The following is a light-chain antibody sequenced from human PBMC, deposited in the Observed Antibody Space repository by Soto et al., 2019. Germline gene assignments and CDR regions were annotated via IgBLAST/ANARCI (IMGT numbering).Light chain of an antibody. CDR1: QSISSW. V-gene: IGKV1-5*03. Sequence: DIQRTHAPSTLSASVGDRVAITFRASQSISSWLAWYQQKPGKSPKLLIYKASSLESGVPSRFSGSGSGTEFTLTISSLQPDDFATYYCQQYNSYSYTFGQGTKVDIK. CDR3: QQYNSYSYT. J-gene: IGKJ2*01. CDR2: KAS.